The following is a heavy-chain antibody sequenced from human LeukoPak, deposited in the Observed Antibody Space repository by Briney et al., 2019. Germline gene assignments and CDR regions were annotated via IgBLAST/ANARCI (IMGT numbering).Heavy chain of an antibody. Sequence: SETLSLTCTVSGASISSSSYYWGWIRQPPGKGLEWIGSIFYSGSTYYNPSLKSRVTISVDTSKKQFSLKLSSVTAADTAVYYCARDDLYSSGWYVFDYWGQGTLDTVSS. V-gene: IGHV4-39*07. CDR2: IFYSGST. D-gene: IGHD6-19*01. CDR3: ARDDLYSSGWYVFDY. CDR1: GASISSSSYY. J-gene: IGHJ4*02.